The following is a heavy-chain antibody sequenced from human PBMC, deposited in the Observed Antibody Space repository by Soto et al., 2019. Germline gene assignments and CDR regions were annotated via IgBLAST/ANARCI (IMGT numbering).Heavy chain of an antibody. J-gene: IGHJ5*02. CDR3: ARVLGPGGSWRYDP. Sequence: SETLSLTCAVSGGSFTSNNWWTWVRQPPGQGLEWIGEIYRTGSTNYNPSLKSRVTISLDKSENQFSLKVTSLTAADTAVYYCARVLGPGGSWRYDPWGQGTLVTVSS. CDR1: GGSFTSNNW. CDR2: IYRTGST. D-gene: IGHD6-13*01. V-gene: IGHV4-4*02.